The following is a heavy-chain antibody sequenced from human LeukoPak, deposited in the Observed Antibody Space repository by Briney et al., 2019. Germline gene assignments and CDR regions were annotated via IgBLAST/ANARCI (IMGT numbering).Heavy chain of an antibody. D-gene: IGHD5-12*01. J-gene: IGHJ4*02. CDR1: GGSISSSSYY. Sequence: SETLSLTCTVSGGSISSSSYYWGWIRQPPGKGLEWIGSIYYSGSTYYNPSLKSRVTISVDTSKNQFSLKLSSVTAADTAVYYCARTGYHFDYWGQGTLVTVSS. CDR2: IYYSGST. CDR3: ARTGYHFDY. V-gene: IGHV4-39*07.